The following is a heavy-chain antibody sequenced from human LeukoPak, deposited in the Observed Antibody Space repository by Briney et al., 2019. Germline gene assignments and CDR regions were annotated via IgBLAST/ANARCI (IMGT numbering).Heavy chain of an antibody. V-gene: IGHV3-48*01. CDR1: GFTFGDHI. Sequence: PGGSLRLSCAASGFTFGDHIMNWVRQLPGKRLERVAYVSGSGSTVYYADSVKGRFTVSRDNGKSSLYLQMNSLRVEDTALYYCVRQFASWGQGTLVTVSS. CDR3: VRQFAS. J-gene: IGHJ4*02. CDR2: VSGSGSTV.